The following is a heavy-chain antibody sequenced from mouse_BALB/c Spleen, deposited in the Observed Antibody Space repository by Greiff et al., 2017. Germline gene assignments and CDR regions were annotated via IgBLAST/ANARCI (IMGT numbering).Heavy chain of an antibody. J-gene: IGHJ3*01. V-gene: IGHV8-12*01. CDR3: ARPYDYDERGFAY. Sequence: QVTLKESGPGILQPSQTLSLTCSFSGFSLSTSGMGVSWIRQPSGKGLEWLAHIYWDDDKRYNPSLKSRLTISKDTSRNQVFLKITSVDTADTATYYCARPYDYDERGFAYWGQGTLVTVSA. D-gene: IGHD2-4*01. CDR2: IYWDDDK. CDR1: GFSLSTSGMG.